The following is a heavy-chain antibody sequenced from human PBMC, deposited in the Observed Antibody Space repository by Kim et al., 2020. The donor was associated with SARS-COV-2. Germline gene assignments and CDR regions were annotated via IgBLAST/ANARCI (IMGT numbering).Heavy chain of an antibody. Sequence: HPSLTSRVTVSVDTSKNPVSLRLRSVTAADTAVYYCARVGLYSGSYYFDFWGQGTLVTVSS. D-gene: IGHD1-26*01. CDR3: ARVGLYSGSYYFDF. V-gene: IGHV4-59*01. J-gene: IGHJ4*02.